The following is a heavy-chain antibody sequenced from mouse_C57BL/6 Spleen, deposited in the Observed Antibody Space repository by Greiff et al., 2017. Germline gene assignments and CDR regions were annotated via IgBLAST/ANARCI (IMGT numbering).Heavy chain of an antibody. CDR3: ARVPY. D-gene: IGHD5-1*01. CDR2: ISYAGSN. V-gene: IGHV3-6*01. Sequence: VQLKESGPGLVKPSQSLSLTCSVTGYSITSGYYWNWIRQSPGNKLEWMGYISYAGSNHYNPSLKTRISITRDTSKIQFFLKLNSVTTEDTATYYCARVPYWCQGTTLPVSS. CDR1: GYSITSGYY. J-gene: IGHJ2*01.